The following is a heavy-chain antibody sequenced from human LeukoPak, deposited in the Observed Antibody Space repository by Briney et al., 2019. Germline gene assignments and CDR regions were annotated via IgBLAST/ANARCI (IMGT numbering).Heavy chain of an antibody. Sequence: SQTLSLTCTVSGGSISSGDYYWSWIRQPPGKGLEWIGYIYYSGSTYYNPSLKSRVTISVDTSKNQFSLKLSPVTAADTAVYYCARELPPPDSSAFDIWGQGTMVTVSS. CDR2: IYYSGST. J-gene: IGHJ3*02. V-gene: IGHV4-30-4*01. D-gene: IGHD1-14*01. CDR1: GGSISSGDYY. CDR3: ARELPPPDSSAFDI.